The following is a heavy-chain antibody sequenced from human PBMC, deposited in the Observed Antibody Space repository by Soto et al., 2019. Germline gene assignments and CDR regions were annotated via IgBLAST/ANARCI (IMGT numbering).Heavy chain of an antibody. Sequence: EVQLLESGGGLVQPRGSLRLSCAASGFTFSNYAMSWVRQAPGKGLEWVSTLRIGGSITYYADSVKGRFTVSRDNSKNTLYLLMNGMRAEDTAVYYCAKGHYYYDSSGYRHFDYWGQGTLVTVSS. V-gene: IGHV3-23*01. CDR1: GFTFSNYA. J-gene: IGHJ4*02. D-gene: IGHD3-22*01. CDR2: LRIGGSIT. CDR3: AKGHYYYDSSGYRHFDY.